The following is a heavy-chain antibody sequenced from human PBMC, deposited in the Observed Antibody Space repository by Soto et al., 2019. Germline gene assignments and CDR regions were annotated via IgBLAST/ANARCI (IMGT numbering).Heavy chain of an antibody. CDR1: GYSFTSYW. Sequence: PGESLKISCKGSGYSFTSYWISWVRQMPGKGLEWMGRIDPSDSYTNYSPSFQGHVTISADKSISTAYLQWSSLKASDTAMYYCARCSCVSGWSSQYYYYGMDVWGQGTTVTVSS. V-gene: IGHV5-10-1*01. CDR2: IDPSDSYT. CDR3: ARCSCVSGWSSQYYYYGMDV. J-gene: IGHJ6*02. D-gene: IGHD6-19*01.